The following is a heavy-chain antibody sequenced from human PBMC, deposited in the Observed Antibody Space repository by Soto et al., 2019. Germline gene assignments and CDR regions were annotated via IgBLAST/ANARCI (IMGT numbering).Heavy chain of an antibody. CDR2: IYGGGDS. D-gene: IGHD2-2*01. V-gene: IGHV3-66*01. J-gene: IGHJ3*02. CDR3: ARADIVVVPAAMGFAFDI. Sequence: PGGSLRLSCAASGFSVSNSYMTWVRQAPGKGLEWVSNIYGGGDSFYSDSVKGRFTISRDNAKNSLYLQMNSLRAEDTAVYYCARADIVVVPAAMGFAFDIWGQGTMVTVSS. CDR1: GFSVSNSY.